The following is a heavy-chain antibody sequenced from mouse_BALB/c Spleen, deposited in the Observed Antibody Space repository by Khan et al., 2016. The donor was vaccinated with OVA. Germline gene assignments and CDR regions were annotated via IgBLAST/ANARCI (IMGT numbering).Heavy chain of an antibody. J-gene: IGHJ3*01. CDR1: GYTFTSYY. CDR2: INPSNGGT. Sequence: QVRLQQSGAELVKPGASVKLSCKASGYTFTSYYMYWLKQRPGQGLEWIGEINPSNGGTNFNEKFKSKATLTVDNSSSTAYMQLSSLTSEDSAVYYGTRRGTARATLWFAYWGQGTLVTVSA. CDR3: TRRGTARATLWFAY. V-gene: IGHV1S81*02. D-gene: IGHD3-2*01.